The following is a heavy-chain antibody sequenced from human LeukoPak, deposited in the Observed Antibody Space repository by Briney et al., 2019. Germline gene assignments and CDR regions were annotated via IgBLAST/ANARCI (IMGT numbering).Heavy chain of an antibody. J-gene: IGHJ4*02. D-gene: IGHD6-19*01. CDR1: GYSISSGYY. V-gene: IGHV4-38-2*01. Sequence: PSETLSLTCAVSGYSISSGYYWGWIRQPPGKGLEWIGSIYHSGSTYYNPSLKSRVTRSVDTSKNQFSLKLSSVTAADTAVYYCARQRGVADFDYWGQGTLVTVSS. CDR2: IYHSGST. CDR3: ARQRGVADFDY.